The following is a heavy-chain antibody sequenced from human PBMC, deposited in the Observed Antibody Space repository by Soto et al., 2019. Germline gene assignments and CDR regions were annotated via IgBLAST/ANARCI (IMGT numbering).Heavy chain of an antibody. V-gene: IGHV4-34*01. CDR2: INHSGST. Sequence: PSETLSLTCAVYGGSFSGYYWSWIRQPPGKGLEWIGEINHSGSTNYNPSLKSRVTISVDTSKNQFSLKLSSVTAADTAVYYCARGGPYYYDSSRNWFDPWGQGTLVTV. CDR3: ARGGPYYYDSSRNWFDP. J-gene: IGHJ5*02. D-gene: IGHD3-22*01. CDR1: GGSFSGYY.